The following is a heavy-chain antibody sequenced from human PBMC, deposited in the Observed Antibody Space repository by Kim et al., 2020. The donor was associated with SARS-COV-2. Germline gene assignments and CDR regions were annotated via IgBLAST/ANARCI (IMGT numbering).Heavy chain of an antibody. Sequence: SETLSLTCTVSGGSISSSSYYWGWIRQPPGKGLEWIGSIYYSGSTYYNPSLKSRVTISVDTSKNQFSLKLSSVTAADTAVYYCARHGPALGHSFDAFDIWGQGTMVTVSS. J-gene: IGHJ3*02. CDR3: ARHGPALGHSFDAFDI. CDR1: GGSISSSSYY. V-gene: IGHV4-39*01. D-gene: IGHD3-16*01. CDR2: IYYSGST.